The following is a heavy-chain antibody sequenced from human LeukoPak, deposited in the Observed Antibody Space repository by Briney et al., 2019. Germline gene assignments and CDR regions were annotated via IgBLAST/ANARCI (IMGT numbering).Heavy chain of an antibody. CDR1: GGSISSGDYY. V-gene: IGHV4-30-4*08. CDR3: ARSDEQQLVFDY. Sequence: SETLSLTCTVSGGSISSGDYYWSWIRQPPGKGLEWIGYIYYSGSTYYNPSLKSRVTIAVDTSKNQFSLKLSSVTAADTAVYYCARSDEQQLVFDYWGQGTLVTVSS. CDR2: IYYSGST. J-gene: IGHJ4*02. D-gene: IGHD6-13*01.